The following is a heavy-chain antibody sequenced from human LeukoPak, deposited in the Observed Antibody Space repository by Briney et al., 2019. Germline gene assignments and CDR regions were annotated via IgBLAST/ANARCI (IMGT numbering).Heavy chain of an antibody. Sequence: SETLSLTCTVSGGSISSYYWSWIRQPPGKGLEWIGYIYYSGSTNYNPSLKSRVTISVDTSKNQFSLKLSSVTAADTAVYYCASGELGTLDYWGQGTLVTVSS. CDR3: ASGELGTLDY. CDR2: IYYSGST. D-gene: IGHD7-27*01. V-gene: IGHV4-59*12. J-gene: IGHJ4*02. CDR1: GGSISSYY.